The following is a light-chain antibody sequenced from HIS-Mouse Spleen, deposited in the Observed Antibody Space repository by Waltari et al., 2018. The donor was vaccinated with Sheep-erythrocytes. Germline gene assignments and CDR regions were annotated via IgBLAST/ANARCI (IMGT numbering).Light chain of an antibody. CDR3: CSYAGSSTPWV. Sequence: QSALTQPASVSGSPGQSITISCTGTRIAVGSYTLVSWYQQHPGNAPKLMIYEGSKRPSGVSNRFSGSKAGNTASLTISGLQAEDEADYYCCSYAGSSTPWVFGGGTKLTVL. CDR2: EGS. J-gene: IGLJ3*02. CDR1: RIAVGSYTL. V-gene: IGLV2-23*01.